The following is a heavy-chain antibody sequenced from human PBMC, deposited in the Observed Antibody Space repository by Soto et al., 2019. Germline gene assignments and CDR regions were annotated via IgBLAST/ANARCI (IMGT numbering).Heavy chain of an antibody. CDR2: INSDGSST. CDR3: ARYCSGGSCYYSVVDY. D-gene: IGHD2-15*01. CDR1: GFTFSSYW. J-gene: IGHJ4*02. V-gene: IGHV3-74*01. Sequence: GGSLRLSCAASGFTFSSYWMHWVRQAPGKGLVWVSRINSDGSSTSYADSVKGRFTISRDNAKNTLYLQMNSLRAEDTAVYYCARYCSGGSCYYSVVDYWGQGTLVIVSS.